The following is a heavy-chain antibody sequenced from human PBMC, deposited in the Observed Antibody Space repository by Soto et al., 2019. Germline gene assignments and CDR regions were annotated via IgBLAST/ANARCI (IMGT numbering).Heavy chain of an antibody. CDR1: GDSFNDYY. Sequence: QVQLVQSGAEVRKPGASVTVSCRSSGDSFNDYYIHWVRQAPGQGFEWMGWINPNGGVTKYAQKFQGWVSMTRDTEVWTIDMQLSRLRSDDTAVYYCARESGGATATLDYYYFYMDVWGTGTTVTVSS. V-gene: IGHV1-2*04. CDR2: INPNGGVT. CDR3: ARESGGATATLDYYYFYMDV. D-gene: IGHD5-12*01. J-gene: IGHJ6*03.